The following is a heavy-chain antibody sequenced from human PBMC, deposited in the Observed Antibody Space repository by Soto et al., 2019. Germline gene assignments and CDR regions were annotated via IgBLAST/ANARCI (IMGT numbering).Heavy chain of an antibody. Sequence: GGSLRLSCAASGFTFSDYYMGWIRQAPGKGLEWVSYISSSSSYTNYADSVKGRFTISRDNAKNSLYLQMNSLRAEDTAVYYCARVSRYESSGWYIDYWGQGTLVTVSS. V-gene: IGHV3-11*06. D-gene: IGHD6-19*01. CDR1: GFTFSDYY. J-gene: IGHJ4*02. CDR2: ISSSSSYT. CDR3: ARVSRYESSGWYIDY.